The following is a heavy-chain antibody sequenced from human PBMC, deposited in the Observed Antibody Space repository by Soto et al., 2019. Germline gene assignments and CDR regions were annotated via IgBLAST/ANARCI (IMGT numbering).Heavy chain of an antibody. Sequence: SETLSLTCTVAGGSISSYYWSWIRQPPGKGLEWIGYIYYSGSTNYNPSLKSRVTISVDNAKNSLHLQMNSLRDEDTALYYCAKDSGLQIIWGQGTVVTVSS. D-gene: IGHD4-4*01. CDR2: IYYSGST. CDR1: GGSISSYY. CDR3: AKDSGLQII. V-gene: IGHV4-59*01. J-gene: IGHJ3*02.